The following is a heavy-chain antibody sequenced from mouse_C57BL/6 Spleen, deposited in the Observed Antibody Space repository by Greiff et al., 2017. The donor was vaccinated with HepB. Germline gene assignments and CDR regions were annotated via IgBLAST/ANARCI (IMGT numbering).Heavy chain of an antibody. J-gene: IGHJ1*03. CDR2: INPYNGDT. D-gene: IGHD1-1*01. CDR1: GYSFTGYF. Sequence: VHVKQSGPELVKPGDSVKISCKASGYSFTGYFMNWVMQSHGKSLEWIGRINPYNGDTFYNQKFKGKATLTVDKSSSTAHMELRSLTSEDSAVYYCARCPYYYGSSYWYFDVWGTGTTVTVSS. CDR3: ARCPYYYGSSYWYFDV. V-gene: IGHV1-20*01.